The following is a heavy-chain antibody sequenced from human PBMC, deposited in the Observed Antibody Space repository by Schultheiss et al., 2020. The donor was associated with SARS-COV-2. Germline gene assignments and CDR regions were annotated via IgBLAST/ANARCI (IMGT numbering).Heavy chain of an antibody. CDR1: GGSFSGYY. CDR2: IYYSGST. J-gene: IGHJ6*02. V-gene: IGHV4-59*01. D-gene: IGHD3-10*01. CDR3: ARDLMVRGVYYYYYGMDV. Sequence: SETLSLTCAVYGGSFSGYYWSWIRQHPGKGLEWIGYIYYSGSTYYNPSLKSRVTISVDTSKNQFSLKLSSVTAADTAVYYCARDLMVRGVYYYYYGMDVWGQGTTVTVSS.